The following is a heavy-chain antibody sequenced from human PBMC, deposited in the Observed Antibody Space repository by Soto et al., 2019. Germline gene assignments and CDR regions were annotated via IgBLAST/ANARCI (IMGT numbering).Heavy chain of an antibody. V-gene: IGHV3-33*01. CDR3: AREVGDDYNPYFDY. J-gene: IGHJ4*02. Sequence: GGSLRLSCAASGFTFSSYGMHWVRQAPGKGLEWVAVIWYDGSSKYYADSVKGRFTISRDNSKNTLYLQMNSLRAEDTAVYYCAREVGDDYNPYFDYWGQGTLVTVSS. D-gene: IGHD4-4*01. CDR2: IWYDGSSK. CDR1: GFTFSSYG.